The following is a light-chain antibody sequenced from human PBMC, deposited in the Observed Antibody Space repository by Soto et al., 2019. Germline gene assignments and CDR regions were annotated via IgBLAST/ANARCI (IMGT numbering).Light chain of an antibody. CDR2: TAS. J-gene: IGKJ4*01. V-gene: IGKV1-5*03. Sequence: DIQLTQXPSTLSASVGDRVTITCRASQSISYWLAWYQQKAGKAPKLLIYTASNLNSGVPSRFSGSGSGTEFTLTISSLQPDDFATYHCQQYDGYSGLTFGGGTKVEIK. CDR1: QSISYW. CDR3: QQYDGYSGLT.